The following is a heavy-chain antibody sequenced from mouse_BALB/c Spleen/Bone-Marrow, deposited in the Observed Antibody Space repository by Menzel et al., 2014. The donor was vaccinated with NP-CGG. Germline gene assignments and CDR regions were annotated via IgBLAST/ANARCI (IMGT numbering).Heavy chain of an antibody. CDR3: ARGTYRYYFDY. CDR2: ILPGSGTT. V-gene: IGHV1-9*01. CDR1: GYTFSSYW. J-gene: IGHJ2*01. Sequence: VQGVESGAELMRPGASVKISCKATGYTFSSYWIEWVKQRPGHGLEWIGEILPGSGTTNYNEKFKGKATFTADTSSNPAYMQLSGLTSEDSAVYYCARGTYRYYFDYWGQGTTLTVSS. D-gene: IGHD2-14*01.